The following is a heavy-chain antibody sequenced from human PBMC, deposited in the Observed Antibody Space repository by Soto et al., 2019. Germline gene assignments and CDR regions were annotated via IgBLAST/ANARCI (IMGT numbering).Heavy chain of an antibody. CDR3: ARVGGWYYFDY. CDR2: ISSSGSYI. D-gene: IGHD6-19*01. V-gene: IGHV3-21*01. CDR1: GFTFSSYN. Sequence: PGGSLRLSCEASGFTFSSYNMNWVRQAPGKGLEWVSSISSSGSYIFYADSLKGRVTISRDNAKNSLYLQMNSLRAEDTAVYYCARVGGWYYFDYWGQGTLVTVSS. J-gene: IGHJ4*02.